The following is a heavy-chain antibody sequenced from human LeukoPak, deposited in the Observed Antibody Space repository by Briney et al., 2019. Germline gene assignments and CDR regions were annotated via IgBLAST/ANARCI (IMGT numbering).Heavy chain of an antibody. CDR1: GGSINSGPYY. Sequence: PSQTLSLTCTVSGGSINSGPYYWSWIRQPAGKGLEWIGRIYTSGSTNYNPSLKSRVTISVDTSKNQFSLKLSSVTAADTAVYYCARLSGWYGYYYYMDVWGKGTTVTISS. CDR2: IYTSGST. V-gene: IGHV4-61*02. CDR3: ARLSGWYGYYYYMDV. J-gene: IGHJ6*03. D-gene: IGHD6-19*01.